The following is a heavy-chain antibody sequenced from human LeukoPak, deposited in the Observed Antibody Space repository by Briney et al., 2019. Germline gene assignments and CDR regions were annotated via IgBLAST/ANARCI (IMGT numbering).Heavy chain of an antibody. D-gene: IGHD2-2*01. CDR2: INPNSGGQ. CDR1: GYTFTGYY. V-gene: IGHV1-2*02. Sequence: ASVKVSCKASGYTFTGYYMHWVRQAPGQELEGMGWINPNSGGQNHAQEPQGRVTMTRDTSNSTAYMELSRLRSDDTAVYYCASRYCSSTSRYGLQDGMDVWGQGTTVTVSS. J-gene: IGHJ6*02. CDR3: ASRYCSSTSRYGLQDGMDV.